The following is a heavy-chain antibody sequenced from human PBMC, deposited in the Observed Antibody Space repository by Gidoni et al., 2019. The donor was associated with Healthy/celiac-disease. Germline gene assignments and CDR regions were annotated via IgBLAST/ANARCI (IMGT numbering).Heavy chain of an antibody. Sequence: QVQLVQSGAEGKKPGSSGKVSCKASGGTFSSYAIGWVQQAPGHGLGWMAGLIPIFGPATYAQKFRGRVTITADESTSTAYMGLGSLGSKDTAVYYCARGGGNGYNYPFFYDYWGRGTLVTVSS. CDR3: ARGGGNGYNYPFFYDY. V-gene: IGHV1-69*01. CDR2: LIPIFGPA. CDR1: GGTFSSYA. J-gene: IGHJ4*02. D-gene: IGHD5-12*01.